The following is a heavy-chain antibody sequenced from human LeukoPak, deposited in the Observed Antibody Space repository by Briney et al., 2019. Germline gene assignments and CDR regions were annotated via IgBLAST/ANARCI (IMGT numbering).Heavy chain of an antibody. Sequence: ASVKVSCKASGYTFIDYYIHWVRQAPGPGLEWMGWINSNSGGTNYAPKFQGGVTMTRDTSSGTVFMELNSLTLDDTAVYYCARDFYGLDIWGQGTTVTVSS. CDR2: INSNSGGT. V-gene: IGHV1-2*02. CDR1: GYTFIDYY. J-gene: IGHJ6*02. CDR3: ARDFYGLDI.